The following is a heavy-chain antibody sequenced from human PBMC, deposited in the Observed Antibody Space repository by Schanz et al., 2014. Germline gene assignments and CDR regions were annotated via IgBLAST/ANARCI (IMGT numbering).Heavy chain of an antibody. J-gene: IGHJ6*02. CDR1: GFTFSNYG. V-gene: IGHV3-23*04. CDR2: ITSNGGGT. CDR3: AKNWKGHHITGRPGWSDGMDV. Sequence: EVQVVESGGDLVQPGGSLRLSCAASGFTFSNYGMSWVRQAPGKGLEWVSTITSNGGGTYYADSVKGRFTISRDNAKNTLYLQMNSLRVEDTAEYYCAKNWKGHHITGRPGWSDGMDVWGQGTTVTVSS. D-gene: IGHD6-6*01.